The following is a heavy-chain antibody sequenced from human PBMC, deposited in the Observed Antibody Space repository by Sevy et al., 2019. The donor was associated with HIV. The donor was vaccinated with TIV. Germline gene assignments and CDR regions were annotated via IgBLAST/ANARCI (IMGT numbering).Heavy chain of an antibody. J-gene: IGHJ4*02. Sequence: GGSLRLSCAASGFTVNSNYMTWVRQAPGKGLEGVSVIHSDDTTYHADSVKDRFTISSVNFKNTLYLHMSSLRAEDTAVYYCARGKRGYGYALNYWGQGTLVTVSS. CDR3: ARGKRGYGYALNY. CDR1: GFTVNSNY. V-gene: IGHV3-66*01. D-gene: IGHD5-18*01. CDR2: IHSDDTT.